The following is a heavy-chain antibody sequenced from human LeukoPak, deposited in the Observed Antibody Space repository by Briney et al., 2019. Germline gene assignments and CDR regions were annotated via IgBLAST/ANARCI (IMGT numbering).Heavy chain of an antibody. Sequence: XGSLRLSCAASGFTVSSNYMSWVRQAPGKGLEWVSVIYSGGSTYYADSVKGRFTISRDNSKTTLYFQMNSLRAEDTAVYYCAGVHYDFWSGYLGWWFDPWGQGTLVTVSS. D-gene: IGHD3-3*01. V-gene: IGHV3-66*01. CDR1: GFTVSSNY. CDR2: IYSGGST. J-gene: IGHJ5*02. CDR3: AGVHYDFWSGYLGWWFDP.